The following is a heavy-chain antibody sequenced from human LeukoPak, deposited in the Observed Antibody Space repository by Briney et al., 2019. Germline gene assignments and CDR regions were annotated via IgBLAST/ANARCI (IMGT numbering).Heavy chain of an antibody. CDR2: ISASGGST. V-gene: IGHV3-23*01. D-gene: IGHD3-9*01. CDR3: ASRQYDILTGYDGALDI. CDR1: GFTFSTFA. J-gene: IGHJ3*02. Sequence: GGSLILSCAASGFTFSTFAMSWVRQAPGKGLEWVSIISASGGSTYYADSVKGRFTISRDNSKNTLYLQMNSLRAEDTAVYYCASRQYDILTGYDGALDIWGRGTMVTVSS.